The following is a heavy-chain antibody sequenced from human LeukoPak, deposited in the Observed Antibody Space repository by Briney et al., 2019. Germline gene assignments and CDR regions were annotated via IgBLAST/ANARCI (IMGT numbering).Heavy chain of an antibody. CDR2: INHSGST. V-gene: IGHV4-34*01. CDR1: GGSFCGYY. J-gene: IGHJ6*02. CDR3: AREDPQTTVPEGMDV. D-gene: IGHD4-17*01. Sequence: PSETLSLTCAVYGGSFCGYYWSWIRQPPGKGLEWIGEINHSGSTNYNPSLKSRVTISVDTSKNQFSLKLSSVTAADTAVYYCAREDPQTTVPEGMDVWGQGTTVTVSS.